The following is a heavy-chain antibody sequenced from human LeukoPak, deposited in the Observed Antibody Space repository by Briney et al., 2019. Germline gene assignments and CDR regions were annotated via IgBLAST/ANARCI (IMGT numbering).Heavy chain of an antibody. V-gene: IGHV3-7*01. CDR3: ARAPPYTIFGVVPYFDY. CDR1: VFSFSSYW. Sequence: GGPLTLSCEGSVFSFSSYWMTWLRQLPGKGPEWVANIRQDESERYFADSVKGRFTISRDNSKNTLYLQMNSLRAEDTAVYYCARAPPYTIFGVVPYFDYWGQGTLVTVSS. J-gene: IGHJ4*02. CDR2: IRQDESER. D-gene: IGHD3-3*01.